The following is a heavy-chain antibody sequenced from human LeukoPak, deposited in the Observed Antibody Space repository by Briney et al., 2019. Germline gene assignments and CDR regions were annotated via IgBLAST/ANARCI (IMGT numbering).Heavy chain of an antibody. CDR3: AREGIAAAGLYYYYGMDV. V-gene: IGHV1-18*01. CDR2: ISAYNGNT. D-gene: IGHD6-13*01. CDR1: GYTFTSYG. J-gene: IGHJ6*02. Sequence: EASVKVSCKASGYTFTSYGISWVRQAPGQGLEWMGWISAYNGNTNYAQKLQGRVTMTTDTSTSTAYMELRSLRSDDTAVYYCAREGIAAAGLYYYYGMDVWGQGTTVTVSS.